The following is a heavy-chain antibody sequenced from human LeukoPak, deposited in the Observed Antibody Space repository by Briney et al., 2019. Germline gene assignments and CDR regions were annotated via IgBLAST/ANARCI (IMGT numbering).Heavy chain of an antibody. Sequence: ASVSVSFKVSGYTLSDLAMHWVRHAPGKGREWMGGLHPEDGEAIYAQPLQGRVTMTEDTSTDTAYMELSSLRSEDTAVYYCAARDVCDYGAFDIWGQGTMVTVSS. CDR2: LHPEDGEA. CDR3: AARDVCDYGAFDI. V-gene: IGHV1-24*01. J-gene: IGHJ3*02. CDR1: GYTLSDLA. D-gene: IGHD4-17*01.